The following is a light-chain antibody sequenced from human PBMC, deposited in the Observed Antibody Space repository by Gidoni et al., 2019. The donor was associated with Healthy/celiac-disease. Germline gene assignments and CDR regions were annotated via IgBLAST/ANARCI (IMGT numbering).Light chain of an antibody. CDR1: QSVSSY. CDR3: QQRSNWHPIT. J-gene: IGKJ5*01. Sequence: DIVLTQSPATLSLSPGERATLSCRASQSVSSYLAWYQQKPGQAPRLLIYDASNRATGIPARFSGSGSGTDFTLTISSLEPEDFAVYYCQQRSNWHPITFGQGTRLEIK. CDR2: DAS. V-gene: IGKV3-11*01.